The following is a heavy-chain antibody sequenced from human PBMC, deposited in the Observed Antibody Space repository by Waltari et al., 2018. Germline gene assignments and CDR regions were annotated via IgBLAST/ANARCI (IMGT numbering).Heavy chain of an antibody. CDR3: ARSPGRLVGGNLWGDWFDP. Sequence: QVQLVQSGAEVKKPGSSVKVSCKASGGTFSSYAISWVRQAPGQGLEWMGGIIPILGIANYAQKFQGRVTITADESTSTAYMELSSLRSEDTAVYYCARSPGRLVGGNLWGDWFDPWGQGTLVTVSS. D-gene: IGHD2-21*01. CDR2: IIPILGIA. J-gene: IGHJ5*02. CDR1: GGTFSSYA. V-gene: IGHV1-69*04.